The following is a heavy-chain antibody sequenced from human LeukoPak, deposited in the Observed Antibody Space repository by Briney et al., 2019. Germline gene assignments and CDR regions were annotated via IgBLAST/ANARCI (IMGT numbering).Heavy chain of an antibody. V-gene: IGHV4-59*12. CDR2: IYYSGST. CDR3: AGGKGYFDSYNWFDP. Sequence: SETLSLTCTVSGGSISSYYWSWIRQPPGKGLEWIGYIYYSGSTNYNPSLKSRVTISVDTSKNQFSLKLSSVTAADTAVYYCAGGKGYFDSYNWFDPWGQGALVTVSS. CDR1: GGSISSYY. D-gene: IGHD3-9*01. J-gene: IGHJ5*02.